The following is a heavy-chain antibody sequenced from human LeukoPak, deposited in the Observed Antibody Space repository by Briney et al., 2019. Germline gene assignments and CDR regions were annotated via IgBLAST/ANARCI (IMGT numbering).Heavy chain of an antibody. CDR2: IYYSGST. CDR3: ARDHGGNSY. V-gene: IGHV4-30-4*07. Sequence: SETLSLTCAVSGGSISSGGYSWSWIRQPPGKGLEWIGYIYYSGSTYYNPSLKSRVTISVDTSKNQFSLKLSSVTAADTAVYYCARDHGGNSYWGQGTLVTVSS. D-gene: IGHD4-23*01. J-gene: IGHJ4*02. CDR1: GGSISSGGYS.